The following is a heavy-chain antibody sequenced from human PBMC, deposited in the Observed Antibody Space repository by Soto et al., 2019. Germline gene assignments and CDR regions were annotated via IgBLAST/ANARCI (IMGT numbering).Heavy chain of an antibody. CDR3: ARDPPPNSNYYYYGMDV. D-gene: IGHD7-27*01. J-gene: IGHJ6*02. Sequence: VASVKVSCKASGYTFTSYYMHWVRQAPGQGLEWMGIINPSGGSTSYAQKFQGRVTMTRDTSTSTVYMELSSLRSEDTAVYYCARDPPPNSNYYYYGMDVWGQGTTVTVSS. CDR2: INPSGGST. CDR1: GYTFTSYY. V-gene: IGHV1-46*01.